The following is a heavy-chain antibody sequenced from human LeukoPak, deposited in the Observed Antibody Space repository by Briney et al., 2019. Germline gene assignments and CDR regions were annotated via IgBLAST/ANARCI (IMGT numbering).Heavy chain of an antibody. CDR3: ARRVPYSGSYYNWFDP. CDR2: INHSGST. V-gene: IGHV4-34*01. J-gene: IGHJ5*02. Sequence: PSETLSLTCAVYGGSFSGYYWSWIRQPPGKGLEWSGEINHSGSTNYNPSLKSRVTISVDTSKNQFSLKLSAVTAADTAVYYCARRVPYSGSYYNWFDPWGQGTLVTVSS. D-gene: IGHD1-26*01. CDR1: GGSFSGYY.